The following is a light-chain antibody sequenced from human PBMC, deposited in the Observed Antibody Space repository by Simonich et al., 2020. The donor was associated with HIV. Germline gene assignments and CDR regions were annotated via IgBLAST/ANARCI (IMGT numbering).Light chain of an antibody. CDR1: STNIGSNY. CDR3: AAWDDSLNGPWV. CDR2: RNN. J-gene: IGLJ3*02. Sequence: QSVLTQPPSASGPPGQRVTISCSGSSTNIGSNYVYWYRQLPGTAPKLLIYRNNPRPSGVPYRLSGSKSGTSASLAISGLQSEDEADYYCAAWDDSLNGPWVFGGGTKLTVL. V-gene: IGLV1-47*01.